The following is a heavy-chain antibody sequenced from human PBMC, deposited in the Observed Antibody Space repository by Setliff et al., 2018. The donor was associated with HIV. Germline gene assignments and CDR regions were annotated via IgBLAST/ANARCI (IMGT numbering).Heavy chain of an antibody. CDR1: ASTFTAYC. Sequence: ASVKVSCTASASTFTAYCLPWVRQSPGQGLECIGRINPNIGGTNHDQKFKGRVTMTRDTSSSTAYMELSTLRSDDTAVYYCATKVYCTNGVCLDAFDLWGEWTRGTVS. CDR2: INPNIGGT. D-gene: IGHD2-8*01. CDR3: ATKVYCTNGVCLDAFDL. V-gene: IGHV1-2*06. J-gene: IGHJ3*01.